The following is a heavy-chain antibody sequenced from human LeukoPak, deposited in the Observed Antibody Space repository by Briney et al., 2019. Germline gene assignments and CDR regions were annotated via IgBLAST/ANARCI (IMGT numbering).Heavy chain of an antibody. D-gene: IGHD3-3*01. CDR2: ISAYNGNT. J-gene: IGHJ6*02. CDR1: GYTFTSYG. V-gene: IGHV1-18*01. Sequence: ASVKVSCKASGYTFTSYGISWVRQAPGQGLEWMGWISAYNGNTNYAQKLQGRVTMTTDTSTSTAYMELRSLRSDDTAVYYCARDLDFWSGYLVSGMDVWGQGTTVTVSS. CDR3: ARDLDFWSGYLVSGMDV.